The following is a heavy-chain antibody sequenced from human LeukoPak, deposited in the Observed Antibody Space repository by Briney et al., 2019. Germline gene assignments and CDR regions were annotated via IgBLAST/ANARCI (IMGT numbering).Heavy chain of an antibody. CDR3: ARDRGYYDSSGPRDAFDI. J-gene: IGHJ3*02. Sequence: VASVKVSCKASGGTFSSYAISWVRQAPGQGLEWMGGIIPIFGTANYAQKFQGRVTITADESTSTAYMELRSLRSDDTAVYYCARDRGYYDSSGPRDAFDIWGQGTMVTVSS. CDR1: GGTFSSYA. CDR2: IIPIFGTA. V-gene: IGHV1-69*01. D-gene: IGHD3-22*01.